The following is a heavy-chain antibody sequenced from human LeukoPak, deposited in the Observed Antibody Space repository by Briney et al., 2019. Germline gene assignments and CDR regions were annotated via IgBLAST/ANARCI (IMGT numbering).Heavy chain of an antibody. V-gene: IGHV4-34*01. CDR3: ARGNDSSGYYFDY. Sequence: SETLSLTCAVYGGSFSGYYWSWIRQPPGKGLEWIGEINHSGSTNYNPSLKSRVTISVDASKNQFSLKLSSVTAADTAVYYCARGNDSSGYYFDYWGLGTLVTVSS. D-gene: IGHD3-22*01. CDR2: INHSGST. CDR1: GGSFSGYY. J-gene: IGHJ4*02.